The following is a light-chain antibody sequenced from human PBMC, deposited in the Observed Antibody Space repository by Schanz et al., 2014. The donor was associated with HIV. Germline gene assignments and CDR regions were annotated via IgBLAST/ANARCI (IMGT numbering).Light chain of an antibody. V-gene: IGLV2-14*03. CDR2: DVN. CDR1: SSDVGGYNY. J-gene: IGLJ2*01. Sequence: QSVLTQPPSASGSPGQSVTISCTGTSSDVGGYNYVSWYQQHPGEAPKLMIYDVNYRPSGISNRFSGSKSGVTASLTISGLQSEDEADYYCSSYANTDTVLFGGGTKLTVL. CDR3: SSYANTDTVL.